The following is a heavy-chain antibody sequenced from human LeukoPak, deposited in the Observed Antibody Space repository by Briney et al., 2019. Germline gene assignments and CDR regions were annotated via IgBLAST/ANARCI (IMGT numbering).Heavy chain of an antibody. Sequence: ASVKVSCKASGGTFSSYAISWVRQAPGQGLEWMGGIIPIFGTANYAQKFQGRVTITADESTSTAYMELSSLRSEDTAVYYCARQGRMATIKGGYYYYYMDVWGKGTTVTISS. J-gene: IGHJ6*03. CDR1: GGTFSSYA. V-gene: IGHV1-69*13. D-gene: IGHD5-24*01. CDR3: ARQGRMATIKGGYYYYYMDV. CDR2: IIPIFGTA.